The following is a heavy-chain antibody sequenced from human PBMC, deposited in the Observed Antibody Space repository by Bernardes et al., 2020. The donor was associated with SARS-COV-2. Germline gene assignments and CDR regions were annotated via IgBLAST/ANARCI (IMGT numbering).Heavy chain of an antibody. J-gene: IGHJ6*02. D-gene: IGHD3-3*01. Sequence: GSLRLSCAASGFIFSSYWMHWVRQAPGKGLVWVSRINSDGSSTNYADSVKGRFTISRDNAKNTLYLQMNSLRAEDTAVYYCARDLIPYDFWSGYRWDVWGQGTTVTVSS. CDR3: ARDLIPYDFWSGYRWDV. V-gene: IGHV3-74*01. CDR2: INSDGSST. CDR1: GFIFSSYW.